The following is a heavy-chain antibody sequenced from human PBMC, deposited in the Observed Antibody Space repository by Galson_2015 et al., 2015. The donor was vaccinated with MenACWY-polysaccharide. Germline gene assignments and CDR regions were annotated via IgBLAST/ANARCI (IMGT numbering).Heavy chain of an antibody. D-gene: IGHD3-16*01. CDR3: GRVSGHFYYYDSGDLKQGPSDM. CDR1: GFSFSSYP. J-gene: IGHJ3*02. V-gene: IGHV3-21*01. Sequence: SLRLSCAASGFSFSSYPLNWVRQAPGKGLVWVSSISYSSNSIYYADSVKGRFTISRDNAGNSLYLLMNNLRAEDTAVYYCGRVSGHFYYYDSGDLKQGPSDMWGRGTMVTVSS. CDR2: ISYSSNSI.